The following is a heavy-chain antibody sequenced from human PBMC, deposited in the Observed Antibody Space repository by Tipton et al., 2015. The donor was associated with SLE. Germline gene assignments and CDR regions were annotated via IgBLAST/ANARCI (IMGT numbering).Heavy chain of an antibody. CDR2: IYYTGST. V-gene: IGHV4-61*01. CDR1: GGSITFGSYY. Sequence: LRLSCTVSGGSITFGSYYWSWIRQPPGKGLEWIGYIYYTGSTHYNPSLKTRVTISVDTSKSQFSLNLSSVTAADTAVYYCARDGHRAGEFDYWGQGTLVTVSS. J-gene: IGHJ4*02. CDR3: ARDGHRAGEFDY. D-gene: IGHD6-13*01.